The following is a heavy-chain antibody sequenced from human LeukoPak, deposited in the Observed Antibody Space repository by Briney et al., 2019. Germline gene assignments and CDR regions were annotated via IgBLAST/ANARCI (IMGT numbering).Heavy chain of an antibody. J-gene: IGHJ6*03. CDR3: ARVGDPSYYYYMDV. Sequence: GGSLRLSCAASGFTFSRYSMNWVRRAPGKGLEWVSSITSSSSYIYYADSVKGRFTISRDNAKNSLYLQMNSLRAEDTAVYYCARVGDPSYYYYMDVWGKGTTVTVSS. CDR1: GFTFSRYS. D-gene: IGHD4-17*01. V-gene: IGHV3-21*01. CDR2: ITSSSSYI.